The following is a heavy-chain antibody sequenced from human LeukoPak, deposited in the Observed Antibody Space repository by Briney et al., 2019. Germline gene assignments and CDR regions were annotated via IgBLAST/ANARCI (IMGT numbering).Heavy chain of an antibody. J-gene: IGHJ4*02. V-gene: IGHV3-23*01. CDR3: AKSPDTAMNY. D-gene: IGHD5-18*01. CDR1: GFTFSSYA. Sequence: GGSLRLSCAASGFTFSSYAMIWVRQAPGKGREWGSAISGSGGSTYYADAVRGRFTISRDNSKNTLYLQMNSLRAEDTAVYFCAKSPDTAMNYWGPGTLVTVSS. CDR2: ISGSGGST.